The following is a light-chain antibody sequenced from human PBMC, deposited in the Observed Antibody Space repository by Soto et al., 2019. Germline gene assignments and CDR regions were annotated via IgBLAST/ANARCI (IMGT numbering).Light chain of an antibody. CDR1: QSISSF. Sequence: DIQMTQSPSTLSASVGDRVTITCRASQSISSFLNCYQQKPGKAPHLLIYAASSLRYGVPSRFSGSGSGTEFTLTINRLQPDDFATYYCQQYSTYPWTFGQGTKVDI. CDR3: QQYSTYPWT. J-gene: IGKJ1*01. V-gene: IGKV1-5*01. CDR2: AAS.